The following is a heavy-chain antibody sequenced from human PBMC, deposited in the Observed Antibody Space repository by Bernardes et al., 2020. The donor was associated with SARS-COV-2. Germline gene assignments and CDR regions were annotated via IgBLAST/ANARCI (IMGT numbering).Heavy chain of an antibody. V-gene: IGHV3-33*06. CDR3: AKAGYYDSSGYCPEY. Sequence: GGSLRLSCEASGFTFTSYGMHWVRQTPGKELEWVAVIWYDGSNKYYADSVKGRFTISRDDSKNTLYLQMNSLRAEDTAVYYCAKAGYYDSSGYCPEYWGQGTQVTVSS. D-gene: IGHD3-22*01. J-gene: IGHJ4*02. CDR2: IWYDGSNK. CDR1: GFTFTSYG.